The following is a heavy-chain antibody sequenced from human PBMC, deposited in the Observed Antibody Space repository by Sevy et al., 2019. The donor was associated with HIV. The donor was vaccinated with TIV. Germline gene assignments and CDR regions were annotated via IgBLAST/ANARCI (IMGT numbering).Heavy chain of an antibody. D-gene: IGHD1-26*01. CDR1: GFNFSDYG. V-gene: IGHV3-33*08. Sequence: GGSLRLSCVGSGFNFSDYGMHWVRQAPGKGLEWVAVIWYDGSNKYNEHSVKGRFTISRDKSKNTAYLQMNNLRVEDSAVYYCASGILDHWGQGALVTVSS. CDR3: ASGILDH. J-gene: IGHJ4*02. CDR2: IWYDGSNK.